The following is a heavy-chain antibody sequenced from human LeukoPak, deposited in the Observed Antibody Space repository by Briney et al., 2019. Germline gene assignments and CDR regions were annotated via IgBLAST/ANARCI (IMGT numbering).Heavy chain of an antibody. CDR2: INSDGNIT. CDR1: GFTFSSHW. V-gene: IGHV3-74*01. D-gene: IGHD2-15*01. Sequence: GGSLRISCAASGFTFSSHWMNWVRQAPGTGPLWVSRINSDGNITSYADSVKGRFTISRDNAKNTLYLQMNSLRAEDTAVYYCARRSGVRSGLDFWGQGTLVTVSS. J-gene: IGHJ4*02. CDR3: ARRSGVRSGLDF.